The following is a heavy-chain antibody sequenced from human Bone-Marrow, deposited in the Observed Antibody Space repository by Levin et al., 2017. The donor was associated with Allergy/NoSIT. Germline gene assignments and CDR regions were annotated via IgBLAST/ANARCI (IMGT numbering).Heavy chain of an antibody. J-gene: IGHJ4*02. D-gene: IGHD3-9*01. CDR2: IRSKPNNYAT. Sequence: GESLKISCAASGFTFSGSPMHWVRQASGKGLEWVGRIRSKPNNYATTYAASVKGRFTISRDDSKNTAYLQMNGLNTEDAAVYYCAGMDSDESTGYFFGYWGQGTLVTVSS. CDR1: GFTFSGSP. V-gene: IGHV3-73*01. CDR3: AGMDSDESTGYFFGY.